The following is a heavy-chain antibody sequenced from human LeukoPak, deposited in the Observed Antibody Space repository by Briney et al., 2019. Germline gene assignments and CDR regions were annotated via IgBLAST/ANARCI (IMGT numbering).Heavy chain of an antibody. D-gene: IGHD6-19*01. CDR2: ISSSGSTI. V-gene: IGHV3-48*04. CDR1: GFNFSIYN. J-gene: IGHJ4*02. CDR3: ARGRLPGIAVAGIGY. Sequence: GESLKISCAASGFNFSIYNMNWVRQAPGKGLEWVSYISSSGSTIYYADSVKGRFTISRDNAKNSLYLQMNSLRAEDTAVYYCARGRLPGIAVAGIGYWGQGTLVTVSS.